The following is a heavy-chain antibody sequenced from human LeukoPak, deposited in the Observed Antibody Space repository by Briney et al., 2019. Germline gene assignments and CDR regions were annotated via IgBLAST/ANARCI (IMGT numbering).Heavy chain of an antibody. V-gene: IGHV3-30*02. J-gene: IGHJ4*02. CDR1: GYTLSTYG. Sequence: GGSLRLSCAASGYTLSTYGMLWVRQAPGQGPEWVALIRYDGSNKYYADSVKGRFTISRDNSKNTLYLQMNSLRAEDTAVYYCARERHDILTGYVECWGQGTLVTVSS. D-gene: IGHD3-9*01. CDR2: IRYDGSNK. CDR3: ARERHDILTGYVEC.